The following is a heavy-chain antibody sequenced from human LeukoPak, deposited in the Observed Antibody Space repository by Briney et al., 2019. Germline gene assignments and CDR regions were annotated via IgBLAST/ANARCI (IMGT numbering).Heavy chain of an antibody. J-gene: IGHJ3*02. V-gene: IGHV1-46*01. CDR1: GYTFTSYY. CDR3: ARGLVVTYYYDSSGYNAFDI. Sequence: ASVKVSCKASGYTFTSYYMHWVRQAPGQGLEWMGIINPSGGSTSYAQKFQGRVIMTRDMSTSTVYMELSSLGSEDTAVYYCARGLVVTYYYDSSGYNAFDIWGQGTMVTVSS. CDR2: INPSGGST. D-gene: IGHD3-22*01.